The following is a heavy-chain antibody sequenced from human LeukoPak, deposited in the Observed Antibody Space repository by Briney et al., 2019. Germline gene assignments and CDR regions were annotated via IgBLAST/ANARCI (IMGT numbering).Heavy chain of an antibody. Sequence: GGSLTLSCTASGFTFSNYWMHWVRQAPGKGLVWVSCISSDGTSTKYADSVKGRFAISRDNAKNTLYLQVNSLRAEDTAVYYCARGGYSNGWSPYWGQGTLVTVSS. CDR2: ISSDGTST. CDR1: GFTFSNYW. D-gene: IGHD6-19*01. J-gene: IGHJ4*02. V-gene: IGHV3-74*03. CDR3: ARGGYSNGWSPY.